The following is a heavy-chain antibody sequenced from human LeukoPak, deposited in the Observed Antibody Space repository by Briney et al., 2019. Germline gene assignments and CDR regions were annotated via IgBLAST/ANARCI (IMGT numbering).Heavy chain of an antibody. V-gene: IGHV4-4*07. CDR1: GGSISSYY. CDR3: AGDFDSGSYRFDY. D-gene: IGHD3-10*01. CDR2: IYTSGST. Sequence: SETLSLTCTVSGGSISSYYWSWIRQPAGKGLEWIGRIYTSGSTNYNPSLKSRVTMSLDTSKNQFSLRLSSVTAADTAVYYCAGDFDSGSYRFDYWGQGILVTVSS. J-gene: IGHJ4*02.